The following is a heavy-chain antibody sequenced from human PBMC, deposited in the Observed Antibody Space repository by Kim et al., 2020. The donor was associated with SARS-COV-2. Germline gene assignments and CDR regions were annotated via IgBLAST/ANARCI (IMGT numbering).Heavy chain of an antibody. J-gene: IGHJ4*02. CDR1: GFTFSSYA. CDR3: AKDILVAKTLKTTFFDY. CDR2: ISGSGGST. D-gene: IGHD2-21*01. V-gene: IGHV3-23*01. Sequence: GGSLRLSCAASGFTFSSYAMSWVRQAPGKGLEWVSAISGSGGSTYYADSVKGRFTISRDNSKNTLYLQMNSLRAEDTAVYYCAKDILVAKTLKTTFFDYWGQGTLVTVSS.